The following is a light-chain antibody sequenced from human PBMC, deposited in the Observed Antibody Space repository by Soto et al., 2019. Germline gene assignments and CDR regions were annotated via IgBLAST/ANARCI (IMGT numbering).Light chain of an antibody. Sequence: EIVLTQSPGSLSLSPGDTVTLSCRASESISGNYLAWYQQQPGQAPRLLIYGTSNRATGIPGRFSGSGSGTDFSLTISRLEPEDFALYYCQQYGHSLSLTFGQGTRLEIK. CDR3: QQYGHSLSLT. V-gene: IGKV3-20*01. CDR2: GTS. J-gene: IGKJ5*01. CDR1: ESISGNY.